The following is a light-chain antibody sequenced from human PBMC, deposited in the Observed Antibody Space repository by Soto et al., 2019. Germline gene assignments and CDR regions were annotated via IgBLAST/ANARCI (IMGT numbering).Light chain of an antibody. CDR2: EGN. Sequence: QSALTQPPSASGSPGQSVTISCTGTSSDVGAYNYVCWYQQYPGKAPKLMIFEGNKRPSGVSNRFSASKSGNTASLTISGLQAEDEADYYCWSYAGRRTFEVFGGGTKLTVL. CDR1: SSDVGAYNY. V-gene: IGLV2-8*01. CDR3: WSYAGRRTFEV. J-gene: IGLJ2*01.